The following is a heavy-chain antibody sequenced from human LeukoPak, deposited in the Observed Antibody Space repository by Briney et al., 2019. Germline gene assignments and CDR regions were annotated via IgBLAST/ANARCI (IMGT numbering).Heavy chain of an antibody. J-gene: IGHJ4*02. V-gene: IGHV3-30*03. CDR1: GFTFSSYG. CDR2: ISYDGSNK. CDR3: SAGLRGYFDY. D-gene: IGHD2-21*02. Sequence: PGRSLRLSCAASGFTFSSYGMHWVRQAPGKGLEWVAVISYDGSNKHYTDSVKGRFTISRDNSKNTLYLQMNSLRAEDTAVYYCSAGLRGYFDYWGQGTLVTVSS.